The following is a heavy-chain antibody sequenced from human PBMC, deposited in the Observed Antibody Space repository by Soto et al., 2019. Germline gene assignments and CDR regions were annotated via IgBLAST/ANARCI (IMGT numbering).Heavy chain of an antibody. CDR1: GFTFSSYN. CDR3: ARDSLNYYYYIDV. Sequence: EVQLVESGGGLVQPGGSLILSCAASGFTFSSYNMNWVRQAPGKGLEWISDISLTSSTIFYADSVKGRFTISRDNAKNSLYLQMNSPRAEDTAVYYCARDSLNYYYYIDVWGKGTTVTISS. J-gene: IGHJ6*03. V-gene: IGHV3-48*01. CDR2: ISLTSSTI.